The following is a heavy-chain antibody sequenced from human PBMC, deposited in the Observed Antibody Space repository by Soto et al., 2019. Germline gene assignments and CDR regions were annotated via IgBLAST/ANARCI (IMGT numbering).Heavy chain of an antibody. CDR3: ARTESGYSYGFADV. CDR1: GYNFISYW. D-gene: IGHD5-18*01. V-gene: IGHV5-51*01. J-gene: IGHJ6*02. CDR2: IYPGDSDT. Sequence: GESMRVSSKGAGYNFISYWSGWVSKKPGKGLEWMGIIYPGDSDTRYSPSFQGQVTISADKSISTAYLQWSSLKASDTAMYYCARTESGYSYGFADVWGQGTTVTSP.